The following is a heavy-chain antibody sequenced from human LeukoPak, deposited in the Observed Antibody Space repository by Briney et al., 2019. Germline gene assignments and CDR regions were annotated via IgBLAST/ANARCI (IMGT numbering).Heavy chain of an antibody. D-gene: IGHD4-17*01. Sequence: PSETLSLTCTVSGGSISSGGYYWSWIRQHPGKGLEWIGCIHYSGSTYYNPSLKSRVIISVDTSKKQFSLKLSSVTAADTAVYYCARDPTVTTSGRIAFDIWGQGTMVTVSS. CDR3: ARDPTVTTSGRIAFDI. CDR1: GGSISSGGYY. CDR2: IHYSGST. J-gene: IGHJ3*02. V-gene: IGHV4-31*03.